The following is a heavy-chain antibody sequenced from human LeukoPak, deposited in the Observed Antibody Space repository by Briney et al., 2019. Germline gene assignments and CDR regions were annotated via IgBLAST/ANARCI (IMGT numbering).Heavy chain of an antibody. Sequence: SETLSLTCTVSGGSISSYYWSWIRQPPGKGLEWIGYIYYTGSTNYNPSLKSRVTISVDTSKNQFSLKQSSVTAADTAVYYCARDSTVVNVFDIWGQGTMVTVSS. D-gene: IGHD4-23*01. CDR2: IYYTGST. CDR3: ARDSTVVNVFDI. J-gene: IGHJ3*02. V-gene: IGHV4-59*01. CDR1: GGSISSYY.